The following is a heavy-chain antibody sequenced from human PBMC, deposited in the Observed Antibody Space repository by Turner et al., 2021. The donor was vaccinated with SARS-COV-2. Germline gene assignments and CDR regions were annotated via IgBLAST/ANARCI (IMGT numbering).Heavy chain of an antibody. CDR3: GKMASSSWYFDY. J-gene: IGHJ4*02. CDR2: IKQDGSEK. V-gene: IGHV3-7*03. D-gene: IGHD6-13*01. CDR1: GFTFSSHW. Sequence: EVQLVETGGGSVQLGGSLWLSFADSGFTFSSHWMGWVRQAPGKGLEWVANIKQDGSEKFYVDSVKGRFTITRDNAKNSLYLQMNSLRAEDTAVYYCGKMASSSWYFDYWGQGTLVTVSS.